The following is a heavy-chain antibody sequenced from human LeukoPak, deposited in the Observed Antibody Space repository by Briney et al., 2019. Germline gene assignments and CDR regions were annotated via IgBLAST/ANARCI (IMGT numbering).Heavy chain of an antibody. J-gene: IGHJ4*02. V-gene: IGHV3-11*04. CDR2: ISSSGSTI. CDR3: TTDLVDTAMVDFDY. Sequence: PGGSLRLSCAASGFTFSDYYMSWIRQAPGKGLEWVSYISSSGSTIYYADSVKGRFTISRDNAKNSLYLQMNSLRAEDTAVYYCTTDLVDTAMVDFDYWGQGTLVTVSS. CDR1: GFTFSDYY. D-gene: IGHD5-18*01.